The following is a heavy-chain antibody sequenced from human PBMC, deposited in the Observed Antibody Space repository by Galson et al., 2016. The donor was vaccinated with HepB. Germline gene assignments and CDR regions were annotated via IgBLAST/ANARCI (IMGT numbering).Heavy chain of an antibody. CDR2: IADRSGTI. CDR3: ARVAGDYLDTRAYYLDY. D-gene: IGHD3-22*01. Sequence: SLRLSCAASGFNLNSYCINWFRQTPDKGLGWISYIADRSGTIYYADSVKGRFTTSRDNAKNSVSLQMSSLSEDDTAVYYCARVAGDYLDTRAYYLDYWGQGTLVTVSS. V-gene: IGHV3-48*02. J-gene: IGHJ4*01. CDR1: GFNLNSYC.